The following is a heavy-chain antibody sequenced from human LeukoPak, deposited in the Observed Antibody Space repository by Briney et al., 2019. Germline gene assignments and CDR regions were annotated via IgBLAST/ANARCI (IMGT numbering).Heavy chain of an antibody. CDR1: GYTFTGYY. D-gene: IGHD6-13*01. CDR3: ARDSSPYSSSWYLYYFDY. J-gene: IGHJ4*02. Sequence: ASVKVSCKASGYTFTGYYMHWVRQAPGQGLEWMGWINPNSGGTNYAQKFQGRVTMTRDTSISTAYMELSRLRSDDTAVYYCARDSSPYSSSWYLYYFDYWGQGTLVTVSS. CDR2: INPNSGGT. V-gene: IGHV1-2*02.